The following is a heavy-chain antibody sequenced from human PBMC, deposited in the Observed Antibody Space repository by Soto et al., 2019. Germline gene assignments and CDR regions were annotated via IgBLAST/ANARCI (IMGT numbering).Heavy chain of an antibody. CDR1: GGTFSSYA. Sequence: SVKVSCKASGGTFSSYAISWVRQAPGQGLEWMGGIIPIFGTANYAQKFQGRVTITADESTSTAYMELSSLRSEDTAVYYCARGEGYCISTSCRIYGMDVWGQGTTVTSP. CDR3: ARGEGYCISTSCRIYGMDV. CDR2: IIPIFGTA. J-gene: IGHJ6*02. V-gene: IGHV1-69*13. D-gene: IGHD2-2*01.